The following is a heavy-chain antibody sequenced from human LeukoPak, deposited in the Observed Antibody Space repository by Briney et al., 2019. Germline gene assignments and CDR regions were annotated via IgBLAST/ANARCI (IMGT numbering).Heavy chain of an antibody. D-gene: IGHD3-22*01. V-gene: IGHV3-21*01. CDR2: ISSSSRYI. CDR1: VFTFSSYS. Sequence: GGSLRLSCAASVFTFSSYSMNWVRQAPGKGLEWVSSISSSSRYIYYADSVKGRFTISRDNAKNSLYLQMNSLRAEDTAVYYCARGEPTYYDSSGTLDYWGQGTLVTVSS. J-gene: IGHJ4*02. CDR3: ARGEPTYYDSSGTLDY.